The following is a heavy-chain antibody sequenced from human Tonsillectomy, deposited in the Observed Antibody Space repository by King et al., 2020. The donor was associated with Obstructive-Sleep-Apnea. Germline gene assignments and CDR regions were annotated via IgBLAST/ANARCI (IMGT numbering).Heavy chain of an antibody. D-gene: IGHD3-10*01. CDR2: IRGSGGST. Sequence: VQLVESGGGLVQPGGSLRLSCAASGFTFSSYAMSWVRQAPGKGLEWVSSIRGSGGSTFYADSVKGRFTISRDNSKNTLFLQMNSLRAEDTAIYYCARAFGWVDPFDYWGQGTLVTVSS. CDR1: GFTFSSYA. J-gene: IGHJ4*02. CDR3: ARAFGWVDPFDY. V-gene: IGHV3-23*04.